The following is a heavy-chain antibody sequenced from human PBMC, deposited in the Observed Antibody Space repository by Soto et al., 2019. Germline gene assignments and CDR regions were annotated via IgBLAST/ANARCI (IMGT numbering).Heavy chain of an antibody. CDR2: TYYRSKWYN. CDR3: ARDKWITGTKYYGMDV. CDR1: GDSVSSNSAA. J-gene: IGHJ6*02. D-gene: IGHD1-7*01. V-gene: IGHV6-1*01. Sequence: SQTLSLTCAISGDSVSSNSAAWNWIRQSPSRGLEWLGRTYYRSKWYNDYAVSVKSRITINPDTSKNQFSLQLNSVTPKDTAVYYCARDKWITGTKYYGMDVWGQGTTLTVSS.